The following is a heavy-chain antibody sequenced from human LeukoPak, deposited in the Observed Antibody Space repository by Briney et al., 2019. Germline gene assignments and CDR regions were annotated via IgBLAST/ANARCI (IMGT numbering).Heavy chain of an antibody. CDR2: IYYSGST. Sequence: SENLSLTCTVSGGSISSYYWSWIRQPPGKGLEWIGYIYYSGSTNYNPSLKSRVTISVDTSKNQFSLKLSSVTAADTAVYYCAATLAVAGPRAIDYWGQGTLVTVSS. D-gene: IGHD6-19*01. V-gene: IGHV4-59*08. CDR3: AATLAVAGPRAIDY. CDR1: GGSISSYY. J-gene: IGHJ4*02.